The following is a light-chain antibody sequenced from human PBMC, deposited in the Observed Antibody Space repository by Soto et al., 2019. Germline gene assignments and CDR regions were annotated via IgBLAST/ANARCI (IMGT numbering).Light chain of an antibody. CDR3: QQYHHWKT. CDR2: GAS. J-gene: IGKJ1*01. CDR1: QSVNRK. V-gene: IGKV3-15*01. Sequence: IVMTQSPASLSVSPGERATLSCRASQSVNRKLAWYQQKPGQAPRLLIYGASTRATGIPVRFSGSESGTEFTLTISSLQSEDFAVYYCQQYHHWKTFGQGTKVDIK.